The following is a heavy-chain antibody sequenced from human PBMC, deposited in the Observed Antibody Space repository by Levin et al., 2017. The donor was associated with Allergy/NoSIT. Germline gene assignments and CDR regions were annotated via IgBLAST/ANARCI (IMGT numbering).Heavy chain of an antibody. CDR2: IIPILGLP. V-gene: IGHV1-69*04. CDR1: GGTFSRFA. J-gene: IGHJ4*02. D-gene: IGHD5-12*01. Sequence: ASVKVSCKASGGTFSRFAISWVRQAPGQGLEWMGRIIPILGLPDYAQRFQDRITITADRSASTAYLEMRSLRSEDTAVYYCARPMSTVATRGLDYWGQGSLITVSS. CDR3: ARPMSTVATRGLDY.